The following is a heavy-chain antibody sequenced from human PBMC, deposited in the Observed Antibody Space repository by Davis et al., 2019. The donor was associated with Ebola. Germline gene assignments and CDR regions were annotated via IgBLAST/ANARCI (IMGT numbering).Heavy chain of an antibody. J-gene: IGHJ5*02. CDR1: GFTFSSYA. Sequence: PGGSLRLSCAASGFTFSSYAMNWVRQVPGKGLEWVSSISGRGGTPYYADSVKGRFTISRDNSKNTLYLHMNSLRAEDTALYYCAKGAEQQLQRRPNWFAPWGQGTLVTVSS. D-gene: IGHD6-13*01. V-gene: IGHV3-23*01. CDR2: ISGRGGTP. CDR3: AKGAEQQLQRRPNWFAP.